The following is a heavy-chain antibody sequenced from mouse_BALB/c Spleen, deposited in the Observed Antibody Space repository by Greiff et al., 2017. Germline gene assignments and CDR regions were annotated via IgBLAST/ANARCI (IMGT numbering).Heavy chain of an antibody. D-gene: IGHD1-1*01. CDR3: AREGTTVVAPYYYAMDY. J-gene: IGHJ4*01. Sequence: EVKLMESGGGLVQPGGSRKLSCAASGFTFSSFGMHWVRQAPEKGLEWVAYISSGSSTIYYADTVKGRFTISRDNPKNTLFLQMTSLRSEDTAMYYCAREGTTVVAPYYYAMDYWGQGTSVTVSS. CDR2: ISSGSSTI. CDR1: GFTFSSFG. V-gene: IGHV5-17*02.